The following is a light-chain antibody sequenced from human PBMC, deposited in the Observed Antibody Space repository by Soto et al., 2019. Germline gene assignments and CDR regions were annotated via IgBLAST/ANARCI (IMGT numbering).Light chain of an antibody. Sequence: QSVLTQPAYVSGSPGQSITISCTGTSSDIGGYNYVSWYQQHPGKAPKLMIYDVSDRPSGVSNRFSGSKSGNTASLTISGLQAEDEADYYCASYASSNTVLFGGGTKLTVL. CDR3: ASYASSNTVL. CDR2: DVS. V-gene: IGLV2-14*03. J-gene: IGLJ2*01. CDR1: SSDIGGYNY.